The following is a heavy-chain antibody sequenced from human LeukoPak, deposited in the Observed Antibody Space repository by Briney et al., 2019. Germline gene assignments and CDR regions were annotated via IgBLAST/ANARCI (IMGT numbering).Heavy chain of an antibody. CDR2: IYHSGST. D-gene: IGHD7-27*01. CDR3: ARFEVLGIY. CDR1: GGSISSGGYY. J-gene: IGHJ4*02. V-gene: IGHV4-30-2*01. Sequence: PSETLSLTCTVSGGSISSGGYYWSWIRQPPGKGLEWIGYIYHSGSTYYNPSLKSRVTISVDRSKNQFSLKLSSVTAADTAVYYCARFEVLGIYWGQGTLVTVSS.